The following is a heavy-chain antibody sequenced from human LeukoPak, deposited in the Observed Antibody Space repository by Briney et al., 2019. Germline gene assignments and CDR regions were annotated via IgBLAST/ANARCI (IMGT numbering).Heavy chain of an antibody. CDR3: ATLPYCSSTSCYWGKNWFDP. J-gene: IGHJ5*02. CDR2: INASNGNT. CDR1: GYTFTSYA. Sequence: ASVKVSCKASGYTFTSYAMHWVRQAPGQRLEWMGWINASNGNTKYSQKFQGRVTITRDTSASTAYMELSSLRSEDTAVYYCATLPYCSSTSCYWGKNWFDPWGQGTLVTVSS. V-gene: IGHV1-3*01. D-gene: IGHD2-2*01.